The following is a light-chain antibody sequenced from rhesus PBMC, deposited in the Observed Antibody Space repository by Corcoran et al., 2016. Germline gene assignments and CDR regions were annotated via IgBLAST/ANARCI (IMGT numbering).Light chain of an antibody. CDR3: SSYAGSHTFI. Sequence: QAALTQPRSVSGSPGQSVTISCTGTSSDIGGYNYVSWYQQHPGPTPKLMIYEVSKRPSGVSDRFPGAKSGNTASLTISGLPAEDEADYYCSSYAGSHTFIFGAGTRLTVL. V-gene: IGLV2-32*02. J-gene: IGLJ1*01. CDR1: SSDIGGYNY. CDR2: EVS.